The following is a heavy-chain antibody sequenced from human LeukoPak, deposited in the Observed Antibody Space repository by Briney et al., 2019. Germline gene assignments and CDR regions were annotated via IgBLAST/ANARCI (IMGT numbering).Heavy chain of an antibody. V-gene: IGHV3-23*01. Sequence: GGSLRLSCAASGFTFSNHGMNWVRQAPGKGLEWVSGISPSGDITYYADSVKGRFTISRDNSKNTLYLQMNSLRAEDTALYYCARADGSGRKWGQGTLVTVSS. CDR2: ISPSGDIT. D-gene: IGHD3-10*01. J-gene: IGHJ4*02. CDR1: GFTFSNHG. CDR3: ARADGSGRK.